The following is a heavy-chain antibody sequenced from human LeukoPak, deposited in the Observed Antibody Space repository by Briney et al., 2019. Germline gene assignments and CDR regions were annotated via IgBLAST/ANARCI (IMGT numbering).Heavy chain of an antibody. CDR1: GFTFNYYS. CDR2: ISGDGTRA. V-gene: IGHV3-23*01. D-gene: IGHD3-16*01. Sequence: GGSLRLSCAVSGFTFNYYSMSWVRQAPVKGLEWVSAISGDGTRAYYADSVKGRFTISRDNSKNTLYLEMSSLRVEDTAIYYCAKWPEGAMDYFDYWGQGTLVTVSS. CDR3: AKWPEGAMDYFDY. J-gene: IGHJ4*02.